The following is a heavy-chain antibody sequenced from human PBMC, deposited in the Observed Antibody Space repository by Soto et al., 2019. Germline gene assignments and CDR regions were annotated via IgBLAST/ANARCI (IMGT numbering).Heavy chain of an antibody. Sequence: QPGWSPRLSCAASGFTVSSNYMSWVRQAPGKGLEWVSVIYSGGSTYYADSVKGRFTISRHNSKNTLYLQMNSLRAEDTAVYYCARAIVVVPAGVDYYYYYYMDVWGKGTTVTVSS. V-gene: IGHV3-53*04. CDR1: GFTVSSNY. D-gene: IGHD2-2*01. CDR3: ARAIVVVPAGVDYYYYYYMDV. J-gene: IGHJ6*03. CDR2: IYSGGST.